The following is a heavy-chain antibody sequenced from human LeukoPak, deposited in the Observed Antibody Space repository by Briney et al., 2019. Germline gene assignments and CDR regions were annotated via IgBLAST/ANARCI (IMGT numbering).Heavy chain of an antibody. V-gene: IGHV1-69*04. Sequence: GASVKVSCKASGGTFSSYAISWVRQAPGQGLEWMGRIIPILGIANYAQKFQGRVTITADKSTSTAYMELSSLRSEDTAVYYCARVFNYDDAFDIWGQGTMVTVSS. CDR3: ARVFNYDDAFDI. CDR1: GGTFSSYA. J-gene: IGHJ3*02. D-gene: IGHD4-11*01. CDR2: IIPILGIA.